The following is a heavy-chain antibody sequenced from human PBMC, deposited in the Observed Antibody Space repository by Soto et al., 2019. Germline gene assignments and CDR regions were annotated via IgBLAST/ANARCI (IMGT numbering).Heavy chain of an antibody. CDR3: AKVGDYGDYAYFDY. D-gene: IGHD4-17*01. CDR2: ISGSGGST. CDR1: GFTFSSYA. J-gene: IGHJ4*02. V-gene: IGHV3-23*01. Sequence: GGSLRLSCAASGFTFSSYAMNWVRQAPGKGLEWVSAISGSGGSTYYADSVKGRFTISRDNSKNTLYLQMNSLRAEDTAVYYCAKVGDYGDYAYFDYWGQGTLVTVSS.